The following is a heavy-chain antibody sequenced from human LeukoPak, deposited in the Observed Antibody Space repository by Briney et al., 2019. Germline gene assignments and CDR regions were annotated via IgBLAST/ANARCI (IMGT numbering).Heavy chain of an antibody. J-gene: IGHJ4*02. V-gene: IGHV3-53*01. Sequence: GGSLRLSCAASGFTVSSNYMNWVRQAPGKGLEWVSVIYSGGSTYYADSVKGRFTISRDNSKNALYLQMNSLRAEDTAVYYCARGTYSGTYLVYWGQGTLVTVSS. D-gene: IGHD1-26*01. CDR1: GFTVSSNY. CDR3: ARGTYSGTYLVY. CDR2: IYSGGST.